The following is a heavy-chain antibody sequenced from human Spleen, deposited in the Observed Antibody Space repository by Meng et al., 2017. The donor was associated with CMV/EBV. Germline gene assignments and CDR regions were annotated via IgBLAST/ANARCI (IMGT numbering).Heavy chain of an antibody. D-gene: IGHD3-3*01. CDR1: GGSISSSTYY. J-gene: IGHJ4*02. V-gene: IGHV4-39*07. CDR2: INHSGST. CDR3: ASGFWSGYTY. Sequence: GSLKLSCTVSGGSISSSTYYWGWIRQPPGKRLEWIGEINHSGSTNYNPSLKSRVTISVDTSKNQFSLKLSSVTAADTAVYYCASGFWSGYTYWGQGTLVTVSS.